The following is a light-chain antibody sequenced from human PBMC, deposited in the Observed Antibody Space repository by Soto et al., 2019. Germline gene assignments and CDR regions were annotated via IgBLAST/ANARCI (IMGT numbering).Light chain of an antibody. V-gene: IGLV1-51*01. CDR1: YPNIGSNF. CDR3: GTWDSSLSVVV. CDR2: DNS. Sequence: QSVLTQSSSVSAAAGQKVTISCSGSYPNIGSNFVSWYQHFPGSAPRLVIYDNSQRPSGIPDRFSGSKSGSSATLAITGLQTGDEAHYYCGTWDSSLSVVVFGGGTKLTVL. J-gene: IGLJ2*01.